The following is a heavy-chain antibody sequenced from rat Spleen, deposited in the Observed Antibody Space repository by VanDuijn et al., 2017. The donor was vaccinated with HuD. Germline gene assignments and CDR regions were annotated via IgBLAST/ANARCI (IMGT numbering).Heavy chain of an antibody. CDR2: ISSGGST. Sequence: QVQLKESGPGLVQPSQTLSLTCTVSGFSLTSYHVSWVRQPPGKGLEWIAAISSGGSTYYNSALKSRLSISRDTSKSQVFLKMNSLQTEDTAIYFCTGGGQLGDFDYWGQGVMVTVSS. J-gene: IGHJ2*01. D-gene: IGHD1-11*01. CDR1: GFSLTSYH. V-gene: IGHV2S12*01. CDR3: TGGGQLGDFDY.